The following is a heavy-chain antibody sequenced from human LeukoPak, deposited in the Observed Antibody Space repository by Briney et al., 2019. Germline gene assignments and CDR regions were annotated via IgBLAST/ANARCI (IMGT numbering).Heavy chain of an antibody. V-gene: IGHV4-34*01. J-gene: IGHJ4*02. Sequence: PSETLSLTCAVYGGSFSGYYWSWIRQPPGKGLEWIGEINHSGSTNYNPSLKSRVTISVGTSKNQFSLKLSSVTAADTAVYYCARGYRAAGTASHPYFDYWGQGTLVTVSS. CDR3: ARGYRAAGTASHPYFDY. CDR1: GGSFSGYY. D-gene: IGHD6-13*01. CDR2: INHSGST.